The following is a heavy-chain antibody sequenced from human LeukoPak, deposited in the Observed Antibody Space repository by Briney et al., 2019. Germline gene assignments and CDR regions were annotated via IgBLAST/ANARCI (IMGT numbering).Heavy chain of an antibody. J-gene: IGHJ4*02. Sequence: PSETLSLTCAVYGGSFSGYYWSWIRQPPGKGLEWIGEINHSGSTNYNPSLKSRVTISVDTSKNQFSLKLSSVTAADTAVYYCARGSEYYDFWSDYSSPFDYWGQGTLVTVSS. CDR2: INHSGST. V-gene: IGHV4-34*01. D-gene: IGHD3-3*01. CDR3: ARGSEYYDFWSDYSSPFDY. CDR1: GGSFSGYY.